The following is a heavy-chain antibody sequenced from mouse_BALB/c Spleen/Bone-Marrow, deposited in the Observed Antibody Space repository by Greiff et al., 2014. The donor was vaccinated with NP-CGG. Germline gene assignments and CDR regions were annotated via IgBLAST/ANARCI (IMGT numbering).Heavy chain of an antibody. CDR3: AKYRLGTYFDY. J-gene: IGHJ2*01. Sequence: VQLKDSGADLVKPGASVKLSCTASGFNIKDTYMHWVKQRPEKGLEWIGRIDPANGNTKYDPKFQGKAIITADKSSNTAYLQLSSLVYEDTTVYYCAKYRLGTYFDYWGQGTTLTVSS. V-gene: IGHV14-3*02. CDR2: IDPANGNT. CDR1: GFNIKDTY. D-gene: IGHD2-14*01.